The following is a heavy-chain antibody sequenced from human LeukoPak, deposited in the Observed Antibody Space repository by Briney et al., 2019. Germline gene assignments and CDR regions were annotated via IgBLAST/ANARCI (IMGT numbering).Heavy chain of an antibody. CDR3: ARGHVLLWFGELTDFDY. D-gene: IGHD3-10*01. J-gene: IGHJ4*02. Sequence: SETLSLTCTVSGGSISSSSYYWGWIRQPPGKGLEWIGSIYYSGSTYYNPSLKSRVTISVDTSKNQFSLKLSSVTAADTAVYYCARGHVLLWFGELTDFDYWGQGTLVTVSS. CDR2: IYYSGST. CDR1: GGSISSSSYY. V-gene: IGHV4-39*07.